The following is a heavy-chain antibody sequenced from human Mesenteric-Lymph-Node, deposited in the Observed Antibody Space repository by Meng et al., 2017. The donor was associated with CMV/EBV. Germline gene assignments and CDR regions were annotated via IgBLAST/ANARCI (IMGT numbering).Heavy chain of an antibody. V-gene: IGHV3-7*04. D-gene: IGHD2/OR15-2a*01. CDR3: ARGPNGREYQLLYYGMDV. CDR1: GFTFYKYW. J-gene: IGHJ6*02. CDR2: IKQDGSQK. Sequence: GGSLRLSCAASGFTFYKYWMTWVRQAPGKGLEWVANIKQDGSQKYYVDSVEGRFTISRDNANNSLYLQMNSLRGEDTAVYYCARGPNGREYQLLYYGMDVWGQGTTVTVSS.